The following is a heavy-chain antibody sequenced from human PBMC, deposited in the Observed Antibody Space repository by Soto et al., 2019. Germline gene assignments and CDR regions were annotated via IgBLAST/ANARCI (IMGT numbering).Heavy chain of an antibody. Sequence: PSGTLSLTFAVSVESISRGGYSWTWIRQPPGKGLEWIGYILHTGGTQYNPSLKSRVSMSVDKSKNQLSLHLTSVTAADTAVYYCARLQFGEGFDYWGQGALVTVSS. V-gene: IGHV4-30-2*01. CDR1: VESISRGGYS. CDR2: ILHTGGT. CDR3: ARLQFGEGFDY. D-gene: IGHD3-10*01. J-gene: IGHJ4*02.